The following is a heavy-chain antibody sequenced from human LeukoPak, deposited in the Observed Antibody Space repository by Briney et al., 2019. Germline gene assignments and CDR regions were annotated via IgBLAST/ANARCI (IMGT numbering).Heavy chain of an antibody. CDR3: AKDLSSAITSALVLDV. J-gene: IGHJ6*02. CDR2: ITWNRDNI. V-gene: IGHV3-9*01. D-gene: IGHD3-22*01. CDR1: GFTFDDYA. Sequence: QTGGSLRLSCKVSGFTFDDYAMHWVRHTPGKGLEWASGITWNRDNIGYGDSVKGRFTISRDNVKNVLYLQMNSLRPEDTALYYCAKDLSSAITSALVLDVWGQGTTVTVSS.